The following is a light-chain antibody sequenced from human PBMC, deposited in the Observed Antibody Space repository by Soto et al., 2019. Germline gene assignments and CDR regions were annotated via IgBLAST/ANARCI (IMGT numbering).Light chain of an antibody. V-gene: IGLV1-44*01. Sequence: QSVLTQPPSASGTPGQTITISCSGSNSNIGSHTVNWYQHLPGTAPKLLIYSNDQRPSGVPDRFSGSKSGTSASLAIYGLQSEDEADYYCSAWDDSLYLVFGEGTKFTVL. CDR2: SND. J-gene: IGLJ3*02. CDR1: NSNIGSHT. CDR3: SAWDDSLYLV.